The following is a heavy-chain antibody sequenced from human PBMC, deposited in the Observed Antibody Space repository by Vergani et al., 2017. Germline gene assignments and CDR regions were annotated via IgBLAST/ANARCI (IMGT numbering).Heavy chain of an antibody. CDR2: ISWNSGSI. Sequence: EVQLVESGGGLVQPGRSLRLSCAASGFTFDDYAMHWVRQAPGKGLEWVSGISWNSGSIGYADSVKGRFTISRDNAKNSLYLQMNSLRADDTALYYCAKAVEPYNWNFFDYWGQGTLVTVSS. J-gene: IGHJ4*02. CDR1: GFTFDDYA. D-gene: IGHD1-20*01. V-gene: IGHV3-9*01. CDR3: AKAVEPYNWNFFDY.